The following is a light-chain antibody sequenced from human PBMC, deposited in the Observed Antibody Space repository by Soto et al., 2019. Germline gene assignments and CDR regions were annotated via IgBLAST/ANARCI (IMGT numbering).Light chain of an antibody. CDR2: GAS. V-gene: IGKV3-20*01. J-gene: IGKJ1*01. CDR3: QQYDSSPWT. Sequence: ESVLTQSPGTLSLSPGERATLSCRASQSVSSSFLAWYQLKPGQAPRLLIYGASSRATGIPDMFSGSGSGTDFTLTISRLEPEDFAVYYCQQYDSSPWTFGQGTKVEIK. CDR1: QSVSSSF.